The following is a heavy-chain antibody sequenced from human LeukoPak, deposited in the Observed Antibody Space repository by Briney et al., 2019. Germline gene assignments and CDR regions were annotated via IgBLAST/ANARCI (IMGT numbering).Heavy chain of an antibody. V-gene: IGHV4-61*02. J-gene: IGHJ4*02. D-gene: IGHD3-22*01. CDR3: XRDXDRYDGSGFIDY. Sequence: PSETLSLTCNVSGAPINSGGYYWSWIRQPAGKGLEWIVRIHTSGNTYFNPSLQSRFTISLNTSKNQFSLNLNSVIAADTAVYXCXRDXDRYDGSGFIDYWGQGTQVTVSS. CDR1: GAPINSGGYY. CDR2: IHTSGNT.